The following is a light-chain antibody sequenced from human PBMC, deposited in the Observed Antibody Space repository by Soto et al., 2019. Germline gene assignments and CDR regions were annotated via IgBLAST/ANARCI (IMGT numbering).Light chain of an antibody. CDR3: AAWDDTLDVFYV. V-gene: IGLV1-44*01. CDR1: SSNIGANS. Sequence: QTVVTQPPSASGAPGQTVTISCSGSSSNIGANSVNWYQQVPGKAPKFLISSNNQRPSGVPARFSASKSGTSASLAISGLQSEDEADYYCAAWDDTLDVFYVFGSGTKLTVL. J-gene: IGLJ1*01. CDR2: SNN.